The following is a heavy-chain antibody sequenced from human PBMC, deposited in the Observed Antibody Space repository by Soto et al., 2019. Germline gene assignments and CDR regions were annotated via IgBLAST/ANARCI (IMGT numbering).Heavy chain of an antibody. CDR2: SYPGDSDT. V-gene: IGHV5-51*01. CDR3: ARADMLAGYYMGDYGMDV. CDR1: GYSFTSYL. J-gene: IGHJ6*02. D-gene: IGHD3-9*01. Sequence: GDSQKISSAGSGYSFTSYLIGWVRPMPEKGVEWMGMSYPGDSDTSDSPSFQGQFTSTADKSISTAYLQCFSLKASETAMYTSARADMLAGYYMGDYGMDVWGQGTTVTVSS.